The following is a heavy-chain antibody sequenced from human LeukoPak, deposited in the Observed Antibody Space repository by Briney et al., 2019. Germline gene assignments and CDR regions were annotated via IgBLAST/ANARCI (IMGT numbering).Heavy chain of an antibody. Sequence: GGSLRLSCAASGFTFSDYYMSWIRQAPGKGLEWVSYISSSGSTIYYADSVKGRFTISRDNSKNTLYLQMNSLRAEDTAVYYCARGIAAASRDYMDVWGKGTTVTVSS. CDR3: ARGIAAASRDYMDV. CDR2: ISSSGSTI. J-gene: IGHJ6*03. V-gene: IGHV3-11*01. CDR1: GFTFSDYY. D-gene: IGHD6-13*01.